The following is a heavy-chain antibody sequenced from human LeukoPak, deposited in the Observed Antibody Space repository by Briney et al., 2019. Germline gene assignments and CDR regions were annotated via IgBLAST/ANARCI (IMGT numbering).Heavy chain of an antibody. V-gene: IGHV7-4-1*02. CDR1: GYTFKTYA. Sequence: ASVKVSCKSSGYTFKTYAINWLRQAPGQGLEWVGWINPSNGNPTYAQGFTGRFVFSLDTSVSTAFLHISSLQIEDTAVCYCARDTPDGRVTKFDYWGQGTLVTVSS. CDR2: INPSNGNP. D-gene: IGHD4-17*01. J-gene: IGHJ4*02. CDR3: ARDTPDGRVTKFDY.